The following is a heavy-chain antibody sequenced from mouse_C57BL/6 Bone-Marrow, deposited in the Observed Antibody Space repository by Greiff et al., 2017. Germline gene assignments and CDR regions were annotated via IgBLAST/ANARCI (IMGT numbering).Heavy chain of an antibody. CDR2: IDPSDSEP. CDR1: GYTFTSYW. D-gene: IGHD2-12*01. V-gene: IGHV1-52*01. Sequence: QVQLQQPGAELVRPGSSVKLSCKASGYTFTSYWMHWVKQRPIQGLEWIGNIDPSDSEPHYNQKFKDKATLTVDKSSSTAYMQLSSLTSEDSAVYYCARGGYCNDVSYYYAMDYWGQGTSVTVSS. CDR3: ARGGYCNDVSYYYAMDY. J-gene: IGHJ4*01.